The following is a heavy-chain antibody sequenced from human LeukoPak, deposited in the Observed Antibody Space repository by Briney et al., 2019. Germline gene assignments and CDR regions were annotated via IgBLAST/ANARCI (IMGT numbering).Heavy chain of an antibody. CDR2: ISSSSSYI. D-gene: IGHD4-17*01. Sequence: GGSLRLSCAASGFTFSSYEMNWVRQAPGKGLEWVSSISSSSSYIYYADSVKGRFTISRDNAKNSLYLQMNSLRAEDTAVYYCARGGPYGEDAFDIWGQGTMVTVSS. V-gene: IGHV3-21*01. CDR1: GFTFSSYE. J-gene: IGHJ3*02. CDR3: ARGGPYGEDAFDI.